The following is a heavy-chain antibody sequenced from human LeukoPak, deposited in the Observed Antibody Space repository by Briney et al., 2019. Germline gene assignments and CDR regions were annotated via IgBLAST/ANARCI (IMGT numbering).Heavy chain of an antibody. CDR3: AKDRYYDSSGPFDY. CDR2: ISWNSGSI. Sequence: GGSLRLSCAASGFTFDDYGMSWVRQAPGKGLEWVSGISWNSGSIGYADSVKGRFTISRDNAKNSLYLQMNSLRAEDMALYYCAKDRYYDSSGPFDYWGQGTLVTVSS. J-gene: IGHJ4*02. V-gene: IGHV3-9*03. D-gene: IGHD3-22*01. CDR1: GFTFDDYG.